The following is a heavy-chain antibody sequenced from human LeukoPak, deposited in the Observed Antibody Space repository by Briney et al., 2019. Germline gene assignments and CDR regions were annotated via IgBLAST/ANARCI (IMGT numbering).Heavy chain of an antibody. CDR3: ARVKRYSAPYYFDY. J-gene: IGHJ4*02. D-gene: IGHD2-21*01. CDR1: GGSISTSTCY. Sequence: SETLSLTCTVSGGSISTSTCYWSWIRQPPGKGLEWIGYIYYSGSTSYKPSLKSRVTISVDTSKNQFSLKLSSVTAADTAMYYCARVKRYSAPYYFDYWGQGTLVTVSS. V-gene: IGHV4-61*01. CDR2: IYYSGST.